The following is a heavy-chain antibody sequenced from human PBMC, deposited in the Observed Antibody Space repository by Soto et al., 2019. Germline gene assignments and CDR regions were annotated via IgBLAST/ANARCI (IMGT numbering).Heavy chain of an antibody. Sequence: SETLSLTCTVSGGSISSGGYYWSWIRRHPGKGLEWIGYIYYIGSTYYNPSLKSRVSISVDTSKNQFSLKLSSVTAADTAVYYCARFYMVRGVMGAFDIWGQGTMVTVSS. CDR1: GGSISSGGYY. CDR2: IYYIGST. CDR3: ARFYMVRGVMGAFDI. J-gene: IGHJ3*02. D-gene: IGHD3-10*01. V-gene: IGHV4-31*03.